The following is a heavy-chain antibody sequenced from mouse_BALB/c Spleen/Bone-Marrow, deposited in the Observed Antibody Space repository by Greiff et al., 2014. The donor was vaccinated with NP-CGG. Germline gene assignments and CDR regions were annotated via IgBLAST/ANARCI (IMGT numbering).Heavy chain of an antibody. CDR2: IHYSAGT. Sequence: EVQLVESGPDLVKPSQSLPLTCTVTGYSITSGYSWHWIRQFPGNKLEWMGYIHYSAGTNYNPSLKSRISITRDTSKNQFFLQLNSVTSEDTATYYCARSNGYYAMDYWGQGTSVTVSS. CDR3: ARSNGYYAMDY. CDR1: GYSITSGYS. V-gene: IGHV3-1*02. J-gene: IGHJ4*01.